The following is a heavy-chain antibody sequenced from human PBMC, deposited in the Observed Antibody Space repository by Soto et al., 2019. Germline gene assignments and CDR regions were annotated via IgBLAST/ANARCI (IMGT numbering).Heavy chain of an antibody. J-gene: IGHJ4*02. Sequence: QLQLQESGPGLVKPSETLSLTCRVSDGSMNSDSSYWGWIRQPPGKGREWIGVINHSGSTYHNLSLKRRVTMAVDASRNQFSLKLTSMTAADTAVYYCARLGGYVSVGYYYLWDSWGQGTLVTVSS. CDR2: INHSGST. CDR1: DGSMNSDSSY. D-gene: IGHD3-22*01. V-gene: IGHV4-39*01. CDR3: ARLGGYVSVGYYYLWDS.